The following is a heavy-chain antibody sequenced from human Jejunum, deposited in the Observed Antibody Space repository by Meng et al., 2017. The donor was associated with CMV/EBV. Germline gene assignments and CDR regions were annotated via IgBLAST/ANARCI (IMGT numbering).Heavy chain of an antibody. CDR2: IYHSGST. D-gene: IGHD3-16*01. CDR1: GSFSGYY. V-gene: IGHV4-34*01. Sequence: GSFSGYYWTWIRQPSGKGLEWIGEIYHSGSTNYTPSLKSRVTISIDTSKNQFSLKLTSVTAADTAVYFCARGRGSSSVLRGRLDPWGQGTLVTVSS. J-gene: IGHJ5*02. CDR3: ARGRGSSSVLRGRLDP.